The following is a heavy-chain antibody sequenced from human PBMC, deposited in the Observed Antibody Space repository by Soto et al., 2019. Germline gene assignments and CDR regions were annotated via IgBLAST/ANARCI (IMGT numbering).Heavy chain of an antibody. J-gene: IGHJ3*01. V-gene: IGHV3-30-3*01. CDR3: SRVVAQPYVSFDV. CDR2: ISYDGNTE. D-gene: IGHD3-16*01. Sequence: QVQLVESGGGVVQPGRSLRLSCASSGFTFSTYAMHWVRQAPGKGLEWVALISYDGNTEYYADSVKGRFTISRDNSRNTLVLQMHSLRPEDTAMYYWSRVVAQPYVSFDVWGQGTMVTVSS. CDR1: GFTFSTYA.